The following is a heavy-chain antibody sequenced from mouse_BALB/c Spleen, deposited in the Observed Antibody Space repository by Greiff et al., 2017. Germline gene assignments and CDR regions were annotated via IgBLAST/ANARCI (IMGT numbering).Heavy chain of an antibody. Sequence: VQLQQPGAELVKPGASVKMSCKASGYTFTSYNMHWVKQTPGQGLEWIGEIDPSDSYTNYNQKFKGKATLTVDKSSSTAYMQLSSLTSEDSAVYYCARGDGNYFDYWGQGTTLTVSS. CDR2: IDPSDSYT. J-gene: IGHJ2*01. D-gene: IGHD2-1*01. CDR1: GYTFTSYN. CDR3: ARGDGNYFDY. V-gene: IGHV1-69*02.